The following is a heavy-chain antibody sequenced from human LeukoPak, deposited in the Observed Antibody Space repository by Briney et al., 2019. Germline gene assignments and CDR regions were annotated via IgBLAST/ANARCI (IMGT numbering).Heavy chain of an antibody. V-gene: IGHV1-8*01. Sequence: ASVKVSCKASGYTFTSYDINWVRQAPGQGLEWMGWMNPNSGNTGYAQKFQGRDTMTRNTAISTAYMELGSLRSEDTAVYYCARAGVRYFDGLGPWGQGTLVTVSS. J-gene: IGHJ5*02. CDR2: MNPNSGNT. CDR3: ARAGVRYFDGLGP. D-gene: IGHD3-9*01. CDR1: GYTFTSYD.